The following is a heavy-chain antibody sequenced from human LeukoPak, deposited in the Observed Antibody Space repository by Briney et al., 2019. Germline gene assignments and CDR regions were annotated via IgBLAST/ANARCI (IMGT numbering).Heavy chain of an antibody. V-gene: IGHV3-30*04. CDR3: ARTILWFGEPLKTFDY. CDR2: ISYDGSNK. CDR1: GFTFSSYA. D-gene: IGHD3-10*01. Sequence: GGSLRLSCAASGFTFSSYAMHWVRQAPGKGLEWVAVISYDGSNKYYADSVKGRFTISRDNAKNSLYLQMNSLRAEDTAVYYCARTILWFGEPLKTFDYWGQGTLVTVSS. J-gene: IGHJ4*02.